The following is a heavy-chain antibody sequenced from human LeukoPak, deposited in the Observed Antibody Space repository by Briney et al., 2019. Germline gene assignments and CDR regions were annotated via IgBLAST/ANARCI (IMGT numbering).Heavy chain of an antibody. J-gene: IGHJ3*02. CDR1: GGSISSYY. Sequence: PSETLSLTCTVSGGSISSYYWSWLRQPPGKGLEWIGYIYYSGSTNYNPSLKSRVTISVDTSKNQFSLKLSSVTAADTAVYYCARGGRGAFDIWGQGTMVTVSS. D-gene: IGHD3/OR15-3a*01. V-gene: IGHV4-59*01. CDR2: IYYSGST. CDR3: ARGGRGAFDI.